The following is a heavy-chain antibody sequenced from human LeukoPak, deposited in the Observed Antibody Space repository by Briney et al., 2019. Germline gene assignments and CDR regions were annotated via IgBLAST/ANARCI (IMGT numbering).Heavy chain of an antibody. D-gene: IGHD1-7*01. CDR2: INQDGSAK. J-gene: IGHJ4*02. V-gene: IGHV3-7*01. Sequence: GGSLRLSCVASGFTLSSHWMSWVRQAPGKGLDGVANINQDGSAKYFVDSVRGRFTISRDNAKNSMYLQMNSLRAEDTAVYYCARWEIRGTAHKLDYWGQGTLVTVSS. CDR1: GFTLSSHW. CDR3: ARWEIRGTAHKLDY.